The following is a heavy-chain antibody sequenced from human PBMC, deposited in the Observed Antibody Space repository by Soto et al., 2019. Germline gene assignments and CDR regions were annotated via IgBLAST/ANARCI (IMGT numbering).Heavy chain of an antibody. J-gene: IGHJ3*02. D-gene: IGHD1-1*01. CDR2: IIPIFGTA. V-gene: IGHV1-69*06. CDR1: GGTFSSYA. Sequence: QVQLVQSGAEVKKPGSSVKVSCKASGGTFSSYAISWVRQAPGQGLEWMGGIIPIFGTANYAQKFQGRVTITADKTTSTAYMELGSLRSEATAVDYCAGSVHYAFDIWGQGTMVTVSS. CDR3: AGSVHYAFDI.